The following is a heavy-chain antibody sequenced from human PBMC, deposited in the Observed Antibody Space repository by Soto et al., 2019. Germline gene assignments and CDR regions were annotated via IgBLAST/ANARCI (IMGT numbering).Heavy chain of an antibody. V-gene: IGHV3-33*01. CDR2: IWYDGSNI. Sequence: QVQLVESGGGVVQPGGSLRLSCAPSGFTFSSYAMHWVRQAPGKGLEWVAVIWYDGSNIDYADSVKGRFTISRDNSKNTHYLQMNSLRAEDTAADYAAMDGASSSGRYYSASRFYYVIDVWGQGTMVTVSS. D-gene: IGHD3-10*01. J-gene: IGHJ6*02. CDR1: GFTFSSYA. CDR3: AMDGASSSGRYYSASRFYYVIDV.